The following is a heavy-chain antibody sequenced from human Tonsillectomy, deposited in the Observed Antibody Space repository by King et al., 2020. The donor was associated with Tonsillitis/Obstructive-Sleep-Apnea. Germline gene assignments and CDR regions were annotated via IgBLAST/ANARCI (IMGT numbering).Heavy chain of an antibody. J-gene: IGHJ5*02. CDR1: GYSFTSYW. D-gene: IGHD6-19*01. Sequence: VQLVQSGAEVKKPGESLKISCKGSGYSFTSYWIGWVRQMPGKGLEWMGIIYPGYSDTRYSPSFQGLVTTSADKSISTAYLQWSSLKASDTAMYYCAGRRDSSGWYENNWFDPWGQGTLVTVSS. V-gene: IGHV5-51*01. CDR2: IYPGYSDT. CDR3: AGRRDSSGWYENNWFDP.